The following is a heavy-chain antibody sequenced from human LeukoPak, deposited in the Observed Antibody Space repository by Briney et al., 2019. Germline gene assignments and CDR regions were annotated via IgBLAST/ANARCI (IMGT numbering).Heavy chain of an antibody. Sequence: SETLSLTCTVSGGSTSSYYWSWIRQPPGKGLEWIGYIYYSGSTNYNPSLKSRVTISVDTSKNQFSLKLSSVTAADTAVYYCAREDYGGSWGAFDIWGQGTMVTVSS. CDR1: GGSTSSYY. V-gene: IGHV4-59*01. D-gene: IGHD4-17*01. CDR3: AREDYGGSWGAFDI. CDR2: IYYSGST. J-gene: IGHJ3*02.